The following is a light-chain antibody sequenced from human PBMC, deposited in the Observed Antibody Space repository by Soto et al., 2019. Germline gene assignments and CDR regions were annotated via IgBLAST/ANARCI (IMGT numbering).Light chain of an antibody. J-gene: IGKJ1*01. CDR3: MQGVYWPPGRA. CDR1: RSLLYSDGNTY. CDR2: KVS. Sequence: DVVMTQSPLSLPVTLGQPASISCRSSRSLLYSDGNTYLNWFQQRPGQPPRRLIYKVSNRDSGVPDRFGGRGSGTDFTLKISRVEAEDVGVYYCMQGVYWPPGRAFGQGTKVEIK. V-gene: IGKV2-30*01.